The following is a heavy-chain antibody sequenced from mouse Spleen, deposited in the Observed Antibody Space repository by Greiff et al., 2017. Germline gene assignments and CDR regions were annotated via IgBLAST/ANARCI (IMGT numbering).Heavy chain of an antibody. CDR1: GFTFSDYG. D-gene: IGHD1-1*01. V-gene: IGHV5-17*01. J-gene: IGHJ1*01. CDR3: ARNAYYGSSSYFDV. Sequence: EVHLVESGGGLVKPGGSLKLSCAASGFTFSDYGMHWVRQAPEKGLEWVAYISSGSSTIYYADTVKGRFTISRDNAKNTLFLQMTSLRSEDTAMYYCARNAYYGSSSYFDVWGAGTTVTVSS. CDR2: ISSGSSTI.